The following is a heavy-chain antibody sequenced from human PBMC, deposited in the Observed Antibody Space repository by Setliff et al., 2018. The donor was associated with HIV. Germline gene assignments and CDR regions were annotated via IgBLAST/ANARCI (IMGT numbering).Heavy chain of an antibody. D-gene: IGHD2-8*01. CDR2: IYFSGST. CDR1: GVSISSSSYF. CDR3: VRDAEGVAAGAIYFYMDV. Sequence: SETLSLTCAVSGVSISSSSYFWGWIRRPPGTGLDWIGSIYFSGSTYYNPSLESRVTISMDTSKNQFSLKLTSATAADTALYYCVRDAEGVAAGAIYFYMDVWGKGTTVTVSS. J-gene: IGHJ6*03. V-gene: IGHV4-39*02.